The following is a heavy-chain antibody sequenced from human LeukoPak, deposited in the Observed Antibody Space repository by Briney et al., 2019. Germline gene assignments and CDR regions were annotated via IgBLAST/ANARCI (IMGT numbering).Heavy chain of an antibody. D-gene: IGHD2-15*01. V-gene: IGHV4-31*03. CDR1: GGSISSGGYY. J-gene: IGHJ6*03. CDR2: IYYSGST. CDR3: ARVRYCSGGSCYSPYYYYYMDV. Sequence: TLSLTCTVSGGSISSGGYYWSWIRQHPGKGLEWIGYIYYSGSTYYNPSLKSRVTISVDPSKNQFSLKLSSVTAADTAVYYCARVRYCSGGSCYSPYYYYYMDVWGKGTTVTVSS.